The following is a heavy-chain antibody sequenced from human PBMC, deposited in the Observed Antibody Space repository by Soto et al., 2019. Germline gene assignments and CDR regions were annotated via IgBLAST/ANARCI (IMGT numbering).Heavy chain of an antibody. CDR1: GFTFSSYG. CDR3: ARESGMDV. V-gene: IGHV3-30*03. CDR2: ISYDGSNK. Sequence: QVQLVESGGGVVQPGRSLRVSCAASGFTFSSYGMHWVRQAPGKGLEWVAAISYDGSNKYYADSVKGRFTISRDNSKNTLYLQMNSLRAEDTAVYYCARESGMDVWGQGTTVTVSS. J-gene: IGHJ6*02.